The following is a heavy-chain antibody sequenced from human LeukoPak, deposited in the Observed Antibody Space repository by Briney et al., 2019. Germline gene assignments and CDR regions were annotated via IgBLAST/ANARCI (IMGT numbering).Heavy chain of an antibody. CDR2: IRYDGSNK. Sequence: GGSLRLSCAASGFTFSSYGMHWVRQAPGKGLEWVAFIRYDGSNKYYADSVKGRFTISRDNSKNTLYLQMNSLRAEDTAVYYCAKDPVSTAMVSGGSAYWGQGTLVTVSS. V-gene: IGHV3-30*02. CDR1: GFTFSSYG. J-gene: IGHJ4*02. D-gene: IGHD5-18*01. CDR3: AKDPVSTAMVSGGSAY.